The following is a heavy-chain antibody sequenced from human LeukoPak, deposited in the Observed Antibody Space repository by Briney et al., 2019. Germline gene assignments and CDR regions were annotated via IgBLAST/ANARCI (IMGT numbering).Heavy chain of an antibody. V-gene: IGHV3-74*01. J-gene: IGHJ4*02. CDR2: INTDGSTT. CDR3: ARASGADY. D-gene: IGHD5-12*01. CDR1: GFTFSSYW. Sequence: GGSLRLSCAASGFTFSSYWMHWVRQAPGKGLVWVSHINTDGSTTTYADSVKGRFTISRDNAKNTLYLQMLRAEDTAVYYCARASGADYWGQGTLVTVSS.